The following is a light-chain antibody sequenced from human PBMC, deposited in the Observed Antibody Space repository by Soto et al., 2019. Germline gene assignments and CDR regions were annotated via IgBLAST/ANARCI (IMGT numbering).Light chain of an antibody. CDR1: SSDVGGYNY. V-gene: IGLV2-8*01. J-gene: IGLJ1*01. CDR2: EVS. Sequence: SALTQPPSASGSPGQSVAISCTGTSSDVGGYNYVSWYQQHPGKAPKLMIYEVSKRPSGVPDRFSGSKSGNTASLTVSGLQAEDEADYYCSSYAGSNNEVFGTGTKVT. CDR3: SSYAGSNNEV.